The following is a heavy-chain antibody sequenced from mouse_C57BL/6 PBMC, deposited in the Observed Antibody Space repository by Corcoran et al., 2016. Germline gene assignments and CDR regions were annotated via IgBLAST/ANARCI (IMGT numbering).Heavy chain of an antibody. CDR2: INTYSGVP. CDR1: GYTFTTYG. D-gene: IGHD2-1*01. CDR3: ARGNQGYAMDY. J-gene: IGHJ4*01. Sequence: QIQLVQSGPELKKPGETVKISCKASGYTFTTYGMSWVKQAPGKGLKWMGWINTYSGVPTYADDFKGRFAFSLETSASTAYLQINNLKNEDTATYFCARGNQGYAMDYWGQGTSVTVSS. V-gene: IGHV9-3*01.